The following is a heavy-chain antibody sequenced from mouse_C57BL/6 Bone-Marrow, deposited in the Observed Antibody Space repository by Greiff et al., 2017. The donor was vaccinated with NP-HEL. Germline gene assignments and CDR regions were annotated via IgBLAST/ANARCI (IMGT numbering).Heavy chain of an antibody. CDR2: IHPNSGST. D-gene: IGHD2-2*01. Sequence: QVQLQQPGAELVKPGASVKLSCKASGYTFTSYWMHWVKQRPGQGLEWIGMIHPNSGSTNYNEKFKSKATLTVDKSSSTAYMQLSSLTSEDSAVYYCARSERVTTPFDYWGQGTTLTVSS. V-gene: IGHV1-64*01. CDR1: GYTFTSYW. CDR3: ARSERVTTPFDY. J-gene: IGHJ2*01.